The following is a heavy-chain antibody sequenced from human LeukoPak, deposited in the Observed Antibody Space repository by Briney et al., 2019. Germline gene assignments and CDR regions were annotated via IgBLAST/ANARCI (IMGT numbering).Heavy chain of an antibody. V-gene: IGHV3-23*01. J-gene: IGHJ4*02. D-gene: IGHD6-19*01. CDR3: TKSVFSGSGWYDY. CDR2: ISGSGDST. CDR1: GFTVSSNY. Sequence: PGGSLRLSCAASGFTVSSNYMNWVRQAPGKGLEWVSVISGSGDSTYYADSVKGRFTISRDNSKNTLYLQMNSLRAEDTAVYYCTKSVFSGSGWYDYWGQGTLVTGSS.